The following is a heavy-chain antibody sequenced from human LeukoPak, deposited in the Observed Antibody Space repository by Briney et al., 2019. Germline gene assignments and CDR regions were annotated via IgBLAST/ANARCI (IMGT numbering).Heavy chain of an antibody. CDR2: IYYSGST. V-gene: IGHV4-39*01. Sequence: SETLSLXCTVSGGSISSSSYYWGWIRQPPGKGLEWIGSIYYSGSTYYNPSLKSRVTISVDTSKNQFSLKLSSVTAADTAVYYCARHGGYSYGYWPDYWGQGTLVTVSS. CDR3: ARHGGYSYGYWPDY. D-gene: IGHD5-18*01. J-gene: IGHJ4*02. CDR1: GGSISSSSYY.